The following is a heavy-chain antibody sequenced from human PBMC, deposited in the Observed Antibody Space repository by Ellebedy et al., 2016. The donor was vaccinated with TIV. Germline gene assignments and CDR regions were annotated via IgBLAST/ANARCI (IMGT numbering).Heavy chain of an antibody. D-gene: IGHD6-13*01. CDR2: VRAKRDGGTP. J-gene: IGHJ4*02. V-gene: IGHV3-15*01. CDR1: GFPLHHSW. Sequence: GESLKLSCAASGFPLHHSWLHWVRPAPGKGPEWAGQVRAKRDGGTPDYAASVKDRFTLSRDDSKNTRDLQMSGLKSEDTAVYYCMTGVSVAGHDEYWGQGTRVTVSS. CDR3: MTGVSVAGHDEY.